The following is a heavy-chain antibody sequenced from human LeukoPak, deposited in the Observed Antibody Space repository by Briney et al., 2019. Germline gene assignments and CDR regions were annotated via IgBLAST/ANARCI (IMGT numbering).Heavy chain of an antibody. V-gene: IGHV3-48*01. CDR2: ISSISSII. J-gene: IGHJ4*02. D-gene: IGHD6-13*01. CDR1: GFTFSTYS. Sequence: GGSLRLSCAASGFTFSTYSMSWVRQAPGKGLEWVSYISSISSIIYYADSVKGRFTISRDNARNSLYLQMNSLRAEDTAVYYCTRSRPGTEAGQPNFDYCGQGTLVTVSS. CDR3: TRSRPGTEAGQPNFDY.